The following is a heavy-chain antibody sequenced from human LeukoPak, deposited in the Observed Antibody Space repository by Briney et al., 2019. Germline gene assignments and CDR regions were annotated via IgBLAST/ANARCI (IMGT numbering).Heavy chain of an antibody. V-gene: IGHV4-39*07. CDR1: GGSISSSSYY. CDR3: ARDGRYCSSTSCHG. Sequence: SETLSLTCTVSGGSISSSSYYWGWIRQPPGKGLEWIGSIYYSGSTYYNPSPKSRVTISVDTSKNQFSLKLSSVTAADTAVYYCARDGRYCSSTSCHGWGQGTLVTVSS. D-gene: IGHD2-2*01. J-gene: IGHJ4*02. CDR2: IYYSGST.